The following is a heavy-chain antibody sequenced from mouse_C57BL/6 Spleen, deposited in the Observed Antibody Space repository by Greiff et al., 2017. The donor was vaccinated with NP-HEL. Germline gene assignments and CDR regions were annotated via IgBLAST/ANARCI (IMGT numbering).Heavy chain of an antibody. J-gene: IGHJ3*01. CDR1: GYTFTDYY. Sequence: VQLQQSGPELVKPGASVKISCKASGYTFTDYYMNWVKQSHGKSLEWIGDINPNNGGTSYNQKFKGKATLTVDKSYSTAYMDLRSLTSEDSAVYYCASFPLRGFAYWGQGTLVTVSA. V-gene: IGHV1-26*01. CDR2: INPNNGGT. D-gene: IGHD1-1*01. CDR3: ASFPLRGFAY.